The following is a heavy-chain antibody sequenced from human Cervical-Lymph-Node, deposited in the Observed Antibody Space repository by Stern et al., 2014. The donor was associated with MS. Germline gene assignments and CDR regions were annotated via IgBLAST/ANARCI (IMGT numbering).Heavy chain of an antibody. V-gene: IGHV3-74*02. Sequence: DVQLVEYGGALVQPGGALRLSCAASGFTLSKSWMHWVRKAPGKGLVWIARVNRDGSTSTYADSVKCRFTISRDNAKNTLYLQMSSLRAEDTAVYYCTILSGPFDHWGQGTLVTVSS. CDR1: GFTLSKSW. CDR3: TILSGPFDH. D-gene: IGHD3-10*01. J-gene: IGHJ4*02. CDR2: VNRDGSTS.